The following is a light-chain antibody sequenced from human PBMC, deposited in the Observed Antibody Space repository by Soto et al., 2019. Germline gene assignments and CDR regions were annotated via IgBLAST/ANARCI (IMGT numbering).Light chain of an antibody. Sequence: QSALTQPPSVSGAPGQRVTISCTASSSNIGAGYDVHWYQQVPGTAPKLLIYGNNNRPSGVPDRFSGSKSGTSASLAIAGLQAEDDADYYCQSDDSSLRVFGTGTKVTVL. CDR1: SSNIGAGYD. J-gene: IGLJ1*01. CDR3: QSDDSSLRV. V-gene: IGLV1-40*01. CDR2: GNN.